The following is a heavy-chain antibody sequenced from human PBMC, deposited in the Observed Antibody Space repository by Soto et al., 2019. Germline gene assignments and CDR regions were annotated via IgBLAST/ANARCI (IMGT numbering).Heavy chain of an antibody. CDR2: IIPIFGTA. V-gene: IGHV1-69*13. Sequence: SVKVSCKASGGTFSSYAISWVRQAPGQGLEWMGGIIPIFGTANYAQKFQGRVTITADESTSTAYMELSSLRSEDTAVYYCARAQVPSTWGYYYGMDVWGQGXTVTVSS. J-gene: IGHJ6*02. CDR3: ARAQVPSTWGYYYGMDV. D-gene: IGHD1-26*01. CDR1: GGTFSSYA.